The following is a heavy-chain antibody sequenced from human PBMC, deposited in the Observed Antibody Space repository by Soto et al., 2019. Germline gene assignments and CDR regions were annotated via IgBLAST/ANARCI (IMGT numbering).Heavy chain of an antibody. CDR2: IIPIFGTA. V-gene: IGHV1-69*13. J-gene: IGHJ3*02. CDR3: ARENDSGGYYRHPFDAFAI. Sequence: SVKVSCKASGGTFSSYAISWVRQAPGQGLEWMGGIIPIFGTANYAQKFQGRVTITADESTSTAYMELSRLSSEDTDVYYCARENDSGGYYRHPFDAFAIWG. CDR1: GGTFSSYA. D-gene: IGHD3-22*01.